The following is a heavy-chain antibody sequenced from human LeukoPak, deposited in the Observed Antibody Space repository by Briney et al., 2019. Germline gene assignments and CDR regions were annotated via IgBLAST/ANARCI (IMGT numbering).Heavy chain of an antibody. CDR2: IYYSGST. Sequence: SETLSLTCTVSGGSISSYYWSWIRQPPGKGLEWIGYIYYSGSTNYNPSLKSRVTISVDTSKNQFSLKLGSVTAADTAVYYCARPRYYYDDAFDIWGQGTMVTVSS. CDR1: GGSISSYY. D-gene: IGHD3-10*01. CDR3: ARPRYYYDDAFDI. V-gene: IGHV4-59*08. J-gene: IGHJ3*02.